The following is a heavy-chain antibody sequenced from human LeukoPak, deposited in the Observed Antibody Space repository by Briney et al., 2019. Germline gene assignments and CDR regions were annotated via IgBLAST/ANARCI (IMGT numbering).Heavy chain of an antibody. CDR1: GGSISSGGYY. D-gene: IGHD6-13*01. CDR2: IYHSGST. V-gene: IGHV4-30-2*01. J-gene: IGHJ5*02. Sequence: SETLSLTCTVSGGSISSGGYYWSWIRQPSGKSLEWIGYIYHSGSTYYNPSLKSRVTISVDTSKNQFSLKLSSVTAADTAVYYCARQAAGIRFWFDPWGQGTLVTVSS. CDR3: ARQAAGIRFWFDP.